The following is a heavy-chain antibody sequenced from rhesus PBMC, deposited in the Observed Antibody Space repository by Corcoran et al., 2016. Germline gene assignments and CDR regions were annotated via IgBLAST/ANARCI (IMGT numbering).Heavy chain of an antibody. V-gene: IGHV4-127*01. CDR1: GYSISSGYG. Sequence: QVQLQASGSGLVKPSETLSLTCAVSGYSISSGYGWCCIRPPPAKGLEWIGYIGGSSGSTNYNPSLKSRVTISKDTSKNQFSLKLSSVTAADPAVYYCASHMETFDYWGQGVLVTVSS. J-gene: IGHJ4*01. CDR3: ASHMETFDY. CDR2: IGGSSGST. D-gene: IGHD2-39*01.